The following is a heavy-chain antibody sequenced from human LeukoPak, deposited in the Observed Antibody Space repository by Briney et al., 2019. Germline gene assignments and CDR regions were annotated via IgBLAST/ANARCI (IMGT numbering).Heavy chain of an antibody. Sequence: PGASPRLSCAASGFTVSNNYMSWVRQAPGKGLEWVSVYSGGNTDYADSVKGRFTISRDNSKNTLYLQMNSLRAEDTAVYYCTRDHETLTYCTGGSCYYYYYMDVWGKGTTVTVSS. V-gene: IGHV3-53*01. J-gene: IGHJ6*03. D-gene: IGHD2-15*01. CDR2: YSGGNT. CDR1: GFTVSNNY. CDR3: TRDHETLTYCTGGSCYYYYYMDV.